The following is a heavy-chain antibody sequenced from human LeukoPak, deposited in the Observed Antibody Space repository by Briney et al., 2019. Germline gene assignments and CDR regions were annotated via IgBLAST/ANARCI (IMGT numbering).Heavy chain of an antibody. CDR3: ARSRKYQLLYGNWFDP. J-gene: IGHJ5*02. CDR2: INHSGST. D-gene: IGHD2-2*02. CDR1: GGSFSGYY. V-gene: IGHV4-34*01. Sequence: SETLSLTCAVYGGSFSGYYWSWIRQPPGKGLEWIGEINHSGSTNYNSSLKSRVTISVDTSKNQFSLKLSSVTAADTAVYYCARSRKYQLLYGNWFDPWGQGTLVTVSS.